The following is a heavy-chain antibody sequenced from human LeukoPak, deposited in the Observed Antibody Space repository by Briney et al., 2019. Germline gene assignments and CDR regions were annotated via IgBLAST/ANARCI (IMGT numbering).Heavy chain of an antibody. J-gene: IGHJ4*02. CDR3: ARDAWQLVPFDY. V-gene: IGHV1-18*01. Sequence: ASVKVSCKASGYTFTSYGMSWVRQAPGQGLEWMGWISAYNGNTNYAQKLQGRVTMTTDTSTSTAYMELRNLRSDDTAVYYCARDAWQLVPFDYWGQGTLVTVSS. CDR2: ISAYNGNT. CDR1: GYTFTSYG. D-gene: IGHD6-13*01.